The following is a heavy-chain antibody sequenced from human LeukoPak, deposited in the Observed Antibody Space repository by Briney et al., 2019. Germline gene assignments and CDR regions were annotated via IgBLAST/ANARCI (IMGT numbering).Heavy chain of an antibody. CDR1: GYSFTSYW. CDR2: IYPGDSDT. V-gene: IGHV5-51*01. CDR3: ARHRHYYGDYDRPSSYYYMDV. D-gene: IGHD4-17*01. J-gene: IGHJ6*03. Sequence: GESLKISCKGSGYSFTSYWIGWVRQMPGKGLEWMGIIYPGDSDTRYSPSFQGQVTISADKSISTAYLQWSSLKASDTAMYYCARHRHYYGDYDRPSSYYYMDVWGKGTTVTISS.